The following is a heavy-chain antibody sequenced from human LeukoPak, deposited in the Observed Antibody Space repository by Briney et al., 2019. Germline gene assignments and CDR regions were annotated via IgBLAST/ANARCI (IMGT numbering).Heavy chain of an antibody. J-gene: IGHJ4*02. D-gene: IGHD1-26*01. Sequence: SQTLSLTCAISGDSVSSNSAGWSWIRQSPSRGLEWLGRTYYRSKWFNDYAVSVKSRITINPDTSKNQFSLQLNSVTPDDTAVYYCVRGGGAPDYWGQGTLVTVSS. CDR2: TYYRSKWFN. V-gene: IGHV6-1*01. CDR1: GDSVSSNSAG. CDR3: VRGGGAPDY.